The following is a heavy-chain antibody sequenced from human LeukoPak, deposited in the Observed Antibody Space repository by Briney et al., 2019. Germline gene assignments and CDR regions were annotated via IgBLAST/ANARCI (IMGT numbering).Heavy chain of an antibody. J-gene: IGHJ6*03. CDR2: IYYSGST. CDR1: GGSISSSSYY. Sequence: PSETLSLTCTVCGGSISSSSYYWGWLRQPPGKGLEWIGSIYYSGSTYYNPSLKSRVTISVDTSKNQFSLKLSSVTAADTAVYYCARHRGYLTGLHYMDVWGKGTTVTVSS. V-gene: IGHV4-39*01. CDR3: ARHRGYLTGLHYMDV. D-gene: IGHD3-10*01.